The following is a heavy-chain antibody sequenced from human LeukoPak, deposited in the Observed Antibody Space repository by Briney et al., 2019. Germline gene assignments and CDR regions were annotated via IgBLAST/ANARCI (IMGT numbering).Heavy chain of an antibody. CDR3: VHTFGANWFDP. V-gene: IGHV1-2*02. Sequence: ASVTVSCKASGYTFTGYYMHWVRQAPGQGLEWMGWINPNSGGTNYAQKFQGRVTMTRDTSISTAYMELSRLRSDDTAVYHCVHTFGANWFDPWGQGTLVTVSS. J-gene: IGHJ5*02. D-gene: IGHD3-3*01. CDR2: INPNSGGT. CDR1: GYTFTGYY.